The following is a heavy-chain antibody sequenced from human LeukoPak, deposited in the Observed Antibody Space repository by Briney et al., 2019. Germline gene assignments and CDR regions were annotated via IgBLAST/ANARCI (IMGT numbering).Heavy chain of an antibody. J-gene: IGHJ4*02. CDR1: GYTFTGYY. CDR3: AASEGIAAAGPEIDY. D-gene: IGHD6-13*01. CDR2: INPNSGGT. Sequence: GASVKVSCKASGYTFTGYYMHWVRQAPGQGLEWMGWINPNSGGTNYAQKFQGRVTMIRDTSISTAYMELSRLRSDDTAVYYCAASEGIAAAGPEIDYWGQGTLVTVSS. V-gene: IGHV1-2*02.